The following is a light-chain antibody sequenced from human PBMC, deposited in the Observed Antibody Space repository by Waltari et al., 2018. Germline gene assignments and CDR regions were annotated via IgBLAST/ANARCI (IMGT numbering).Light chain of an antibody. V-gene: IGLV2-14*03. Sequence: QSALTQPASVSGSPGQSITISCTGTSSDVGAYNYVSWYQQHPGKAPKLMIFVVSIRPSGVSMRFSGSKSGNTASLTISWLQAEDEADYYCSSYISSSTLELFGGGTSLTVL. CDR3: SSYISSSTLEL. CDR1: SSDVGAYNY. CDR2: VVS. J-gene: IGLJ2*01.